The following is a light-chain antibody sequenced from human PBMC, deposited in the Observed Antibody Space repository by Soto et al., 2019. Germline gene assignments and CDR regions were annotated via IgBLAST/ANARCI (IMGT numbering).Light chain of an antibody. J-gene: IGKJ1*01. V-gene: IGKV1-5*01. CDR2: DAP. Sequence: DIQMTQSPSTLSASVGDRVTITCRASQSMSTWLAWYQQKPGKAPKLLIYDAPSLESGVPSRFSGSGSGTEFTLTISSLQPDDFATYYCQQYHSYSTFGQGTKVEIK. CDR3: QQYHSYST. CDR1: QSMSTW.